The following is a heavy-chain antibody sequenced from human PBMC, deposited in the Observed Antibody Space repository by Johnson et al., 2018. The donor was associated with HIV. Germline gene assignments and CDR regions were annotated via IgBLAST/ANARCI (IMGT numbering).Heavy chain of an antibody. V-gene: IGHV3-30*02. J-gene: IGHJ3*02. Sequence: QMLLVESGGGVVQPGGSLRLSCAASGFTFSNYGMHWARQAPVKRLEWVAFIRYDGNSKYYADSVKGRFSVSRDNSKNTLYLQMNSLRAEDTAVYYCARGDCSSTSCPRNAFDIWGQGTMVTVSS. CDR2: IRYDGNSK. CDR3: ARGDCSSTSCPRNAFDI. CDR1: GFTFSNYG. D-gene: IGHD2-2*01.